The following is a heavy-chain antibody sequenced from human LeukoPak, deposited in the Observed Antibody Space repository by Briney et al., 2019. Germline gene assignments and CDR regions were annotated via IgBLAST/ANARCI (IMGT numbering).Heavy chain of an antibody. CDR1: GYSFTSYW. D-gene: IGHD2-2*01. V-gene: IGHV5-51*01. J-gene: IGHJ6*02. CDR2: IYTGDSDT. CDR3: ARSGSSTPAALYYYGMDV. Sequence: KVGESLKISCKGSGYSFTSYWIGWVRQMPGKGLEWMGIIYTGDSDTRYSPSFRGQVTISADKSISTAYLQWSSLKASDTAMYYCARSGSSTPAALYYYGMDVWGQGTTVTVSS.